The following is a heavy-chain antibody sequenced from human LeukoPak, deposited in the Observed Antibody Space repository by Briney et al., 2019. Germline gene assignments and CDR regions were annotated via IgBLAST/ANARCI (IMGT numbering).Heavy chain of an antibody. V-gene: IGHV4-34*01. J-gene: IGHJ4*02. CDR2: INHSGST. Sequence: SETLSLTCAVYGGSFSGYYWSWIRQPPGKGLEWIGEINHSGSTNYNPSLKSRVTISVDTSKNQFSLKLSSVTAADTAVYYCARGARGAAAGSDYWGQGTLVTVSS. CDR3: ARGARGAAAGSDY. CDR1: GGSFSGYY. D-gene: IGHD6-13*01.